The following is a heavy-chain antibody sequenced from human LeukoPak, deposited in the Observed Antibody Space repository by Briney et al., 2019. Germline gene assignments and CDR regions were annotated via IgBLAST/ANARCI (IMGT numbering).Heavy chain of an antibody. Sequence: SETLSPTCTVSGGSISSGGYYWSWIRQHPGKGLEWIGYRHYSGTTYYNASLKSRLTISVDTSKNQFSLKLSSVTAADTAVYYCARASLAYCSGGSCYAIDHWGQGTLVTVSS. J-gene: IGHJ4*02. D-gene: IGHD2-15*01. CDR2: RHYSGTT. CDR1: GGSISSGGYY. V-gene: IGHV4-31*03. CDR3: ARASLAYCSGGSCYAIDH.